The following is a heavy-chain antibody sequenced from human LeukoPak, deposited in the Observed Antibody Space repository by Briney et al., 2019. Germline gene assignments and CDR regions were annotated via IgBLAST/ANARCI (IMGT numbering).Heavy chain of an antibody. CDR1: GGSFSGYY. CDR3: ARARYYDSSGYPRGNWFDP. J-gene: IGHJ5*02. V-gene: IGHV4-34*01. Sequence: SETLSLTCAVYGGSFSGYYWSWIRQPPGKRLEWIGEINHSGSTNYNPSLKSRVTISVDTSKNQFSLKLSSVTAADTAVYYCARARYYDSSGYPRGNWFDPWGQGTLVTVSS. CDR2: INHSGST. D-gene: IGHD3-22*01.